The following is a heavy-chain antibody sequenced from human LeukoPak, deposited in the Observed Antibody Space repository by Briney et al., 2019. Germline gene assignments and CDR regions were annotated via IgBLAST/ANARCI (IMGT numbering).Heavy chain of an antibody. CDR1: GGSISSYC. V-gene: IGHV4-59*01. Sequence: SETLSLTCTVSGGSISSYCWSWIRQPPGKGLEWIGYIYYSGSTNYNPSLKSRVTISVDTSKNQFSLKLSSVTAADTAVYYCASLASRGSDYFDFWGRGTLVTVSS. J-gene: IGHJ4*02. D-gene: IGHD1-26*01. CDR3: ASLASRGSDYFDF. CDR2: IYYSGST.